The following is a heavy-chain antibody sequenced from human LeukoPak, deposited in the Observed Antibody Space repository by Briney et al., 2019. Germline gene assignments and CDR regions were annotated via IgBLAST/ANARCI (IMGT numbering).Heavy chain of an antibody. Sequence: ASVKVSCKASGYTFTGYYMHWVRQAPGQRLEWMGLINPGGDNTDYAQNFQGRLTMTSDTSARTVYMELSSLRSEDTAVYYCARIRDGYNDAYDIWGQGTVVTVPS. D-gene: IGHD5-24*01. J-gene: IGHJ3*02. V-gene: IGHV1-46*01. CDR3: ARIRDGYNDAYDI. CDR2: INPGGDNT. CDR1: GYTFTGYY.